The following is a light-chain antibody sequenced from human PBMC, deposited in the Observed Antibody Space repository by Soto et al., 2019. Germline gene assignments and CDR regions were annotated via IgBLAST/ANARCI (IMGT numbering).Light chain of an antibody. CDR2: EVS. J-gene: IGLJ3*02. V-gene: IGLV2-14*01. CDR3: SSYTSSNTWV. Sequence: QSALTQPASVSGSPGQSITISCTGTSSDVGGYNYVSWYQQHPGKAPKVMIYEVSNRPSGVSNRFSGSKSGNTASLTISGLQAEDEADHYCSSYTSSNTWVFGGGTKLTVL. CDR1: SSDVGGYNY.